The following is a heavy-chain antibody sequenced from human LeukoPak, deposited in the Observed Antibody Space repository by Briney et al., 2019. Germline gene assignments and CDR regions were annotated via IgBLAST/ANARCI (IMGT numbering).Heavy chain of an antibody. D-gene: IGHD7-27*01. J-gene: IGHJ6*03. CDR2: IRSKAYGGTT. Sequence: GGSLRLFCTASGFTFGDYAMGWFRQAPGKGLEWVGFIRSKAYGGTTEYAASVKGRFTISRDNSKNTLYLQMNSLRAEDTAVYYCARSGNWGNYYYYMDVWGKGTTVTVSS. V-gene: IGHV3-49*03. CDR1: GFTFGDYA. CDR3: ARSGNWGNYYYYMDV.